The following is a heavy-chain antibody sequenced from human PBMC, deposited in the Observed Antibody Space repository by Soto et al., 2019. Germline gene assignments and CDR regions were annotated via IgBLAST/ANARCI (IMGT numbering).Heavy chain of an antibody. CDR2: IYSDGST. J-gene: IGHJ4*02. CDR3: ARVGGITMIVVG. Sequence: EVQLVESGGGLIQPGGSLRLSCAASGFTVSSNYMSWVRQAPGKGLEWVSTIYSDGSTYYADSVKGRFTISIDSSKNTLFLQMNILRVEDTSVYYCARVGGITMIVVGWGQGTLVTVSS. V-gene: IGHV3-53*01. D-gene: IGHD3-22*01. CDR1: GFTVSSNY.